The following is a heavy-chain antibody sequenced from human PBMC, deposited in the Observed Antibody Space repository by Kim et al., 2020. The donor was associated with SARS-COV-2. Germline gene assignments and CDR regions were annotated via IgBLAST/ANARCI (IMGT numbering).Heavy chain of an antibody. Sequence: SVKVSCKASGGTFSSYAISWVRQAPGQGLEWMGGINPIFGTANYAQKFQGRVTITADESTSTAYMELSSLRSEDTAVYYCARVPEYYYGSGNAFDIWGQGTMVTVSP. V-gene: IGHV1-69*13. CDR1: GGTFSSYA. CDR2: INPIFGTA. CDR3: ARVPEYYYGSGNAFDI. J-gene: IGHJ3*02. D-gene: IGHD3-10*01.